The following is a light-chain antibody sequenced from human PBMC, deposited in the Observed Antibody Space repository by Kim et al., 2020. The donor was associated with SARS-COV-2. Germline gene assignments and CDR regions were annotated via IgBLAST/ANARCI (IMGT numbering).Light chain of an antibody. CDR3: QQYNTYPWT. CDR1: QGIAKY. CDR2: AAS. V-gene: IGKV1-16*01. J-gene: IGKJ1*01. Sequence: ASVGDRVTITCRASQGIAKYLALFHQKPGKAPKSLIYAASSLQSGVPSRFSGSGLLTDFTLTISSLQPEDVGIYYCQQYNTYPWTFGQGTKVDIK.